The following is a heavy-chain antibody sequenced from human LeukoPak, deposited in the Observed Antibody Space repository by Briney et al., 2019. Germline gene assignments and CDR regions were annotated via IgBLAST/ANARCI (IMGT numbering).Heavy chain of an antibody. V-gene: IGHV3-15*01. J-gene: IGHJ4*02. CDR1: GFVFSSAW. CDR3: ARGLCSSTGCYQGPFDF. Sequence: PGGSLRLSCAASGFVFSSAWMTWVRQAPGKGLEWVGHIKSKTYGGTTDYAAPVKGRFIISRDDSKNTLYLQMNRLRTDDTAVYYCARGLCSSTGCYQGPFDFWGQGMGHRLL. CDR2: IKSKTYGGTT. D-gene: IGHD2-2*01.